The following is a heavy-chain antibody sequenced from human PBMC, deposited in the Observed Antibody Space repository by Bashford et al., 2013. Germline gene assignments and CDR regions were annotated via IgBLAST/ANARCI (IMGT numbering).Heavy chain of an antibody. CDR1: GGSISSYY. V-gene: IGHV4-59*01. D-gene: IGHD2-2*01. J-gene: IGHJ4*03. CDR3: ASPFGYIVVVPAAMFGFPXPYFDY. CDR2: IYYSGST. Sequence: SSETLSLTCTVSGGSISSYYWSWIRQPPGKGLEWIGYIYYSGSTNYNPSLKSRVTISVDTSKNQFSLKLSSVTAADTAVYYCASPFGYIVVVPAAMFGFPXPYFDYVGPGTLVTVSX.